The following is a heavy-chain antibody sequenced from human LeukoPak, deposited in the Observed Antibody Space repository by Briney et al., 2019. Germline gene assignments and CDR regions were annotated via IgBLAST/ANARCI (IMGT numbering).Heavy chain of an antibody. V-gene: IGHV3-30*04. D-gene: IGHD3-10*01. J-gene: IGHJ4*02. CDR2: ISYDGSNK. Sequence: GALRLSCAASGFTFSSYAMHWVRQAPGKGLEWVAVISYDGSNKYYADSVKGRFTISRDNSKNTLYLQMNSLRAEDTAVYYCAGAMTGSYYVGLDYWGQGTLVTVSS. CDR3: AGAMTGSYYVGLDY. CDR1: GFTFSSYA.